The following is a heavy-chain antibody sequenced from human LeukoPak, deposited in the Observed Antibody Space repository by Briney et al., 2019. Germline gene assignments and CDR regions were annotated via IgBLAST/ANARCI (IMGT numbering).Heavy chain of an antibody. J-gene: IGHJ4*02. CDR1: GYTFTGYY. D-gene: IGHD1-26*01. Sequence: ASVKVSCKASGYTFTGYYMQWVRQAPGQGLEWMGWINPNSGGTNYAQKFQGRVTMTRDTSISTASMELSSLRSDDTAVYYCARGSFPLSIIVGAFFDYWGQGTLVTVSS. CDR3: ARGSFPLSIIVGAFFDY. V-gene: IGHV1-2*02. CDR2: INPNSGGT.